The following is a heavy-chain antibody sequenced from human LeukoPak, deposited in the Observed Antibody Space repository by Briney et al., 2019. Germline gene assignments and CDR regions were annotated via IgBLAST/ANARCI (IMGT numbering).Heavy chain of an antibody. V-gene: IGHV4-39*01. J-gene: IGHJ4*02. Sequence: SETLSLTCTASGVSISSSSYYWGWIRQPPGKGLEWIGSIYYSGSTYYNPSLKSRVTISVDTSKNQFSLKLSSVTAADTAVYYCARSNISSWYYAGHFDYWGQGTLVTVSS. D-gene: IGHD6-13*01. CDR1: GVSISSSSYY. CDR3: ARSNISSWYYAGHFDY. CDR2: IYYSGST.